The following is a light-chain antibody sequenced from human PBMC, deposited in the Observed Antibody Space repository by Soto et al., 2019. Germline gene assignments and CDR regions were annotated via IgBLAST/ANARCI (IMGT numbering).Light chain of an antibody. CDR1: PSISSW. Sequence: DIQMTQSPSTLSASVGDRVTITCRASPSISSWLAWYQQKPGKAPKLLIYDASSLESGVPSRFSCSGSGTDFTLTISSLPPDDFATYYCQQYNSYWTFGQGTKVEIK. V-gene: IGKV1-5*01. CDR3: QQYNSYWT. CDR2: DAS. J-gene: IGKJ1*01.